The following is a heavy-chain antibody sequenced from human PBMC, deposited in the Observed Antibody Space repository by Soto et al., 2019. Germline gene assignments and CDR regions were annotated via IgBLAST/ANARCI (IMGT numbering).Heavy chain of an antibody. CDR1: GFTFSTYN. CDR2: ISSSSSYI. D-gene: IGHD1-20*01. V-gene: IGHV3-21*01. J-gene: IGHJ4*02. CDR3: ARQAPNNRGRCADY. Sequence: EVQLVESGGGLVKPGGSLRLSCAASGFTFSTYNMIWVRQSPGKGLEWVSSISSSSSYIYYADSVEGRFTISRDNAKNSVYLQMNSLRAEDTAVYFCARQAPNNRGRCADYCGQGTLVTVSS.